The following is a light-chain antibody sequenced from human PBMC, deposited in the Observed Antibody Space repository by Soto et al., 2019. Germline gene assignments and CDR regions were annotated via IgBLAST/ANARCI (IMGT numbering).Light chain of an antibody. CDR2: NNN. CDR3: AAWDDSLKGL. Sequence: QSVLTQPPSASGTPGQSVTISCSGSISNIGTNSVNWYQQLPGMAPKLLINNNNQRPSGVPDRFSGSKSGTSASLAISGLQSEDEADYYCAAWDDSLKGLFGGGTKLTVL. CDR1: ISNIGTNS. V-gene: IGLV1-44*01. J-gene: IGLJ2*01.